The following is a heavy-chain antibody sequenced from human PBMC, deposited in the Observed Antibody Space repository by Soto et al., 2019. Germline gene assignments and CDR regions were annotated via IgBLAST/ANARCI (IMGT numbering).Heavy chain of an antibody. CDR3: ARSLARYCTNGVCPGAWFDP. D-gene: IGHD2-8*01. V-gene: IGHV1-69*13. Sequence: SVKVSCKASGGTFSSYAISWVRQAPGQGLEWMGGIIPIFGTANYAQKFQGRVTITADESTSTAYMELCSLRSEDTAVYYCARSLARYCTNGVCPGAWFDPWGQGNLVTVS. CDR1: GGTFSSYA. CDR2: IIPIFGTA. J-gene: IGHJ5*02.